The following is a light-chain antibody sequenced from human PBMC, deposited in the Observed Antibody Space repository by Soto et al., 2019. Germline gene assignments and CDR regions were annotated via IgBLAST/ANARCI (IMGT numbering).Light chain of an antibody. Sequence: EIVLTQSPGTLSLSPWERATLSCRARQSVSSSYLAWYQQKPGQAPRLLVYGASSRATGIPDRFSGSGSGTDFTLTISRLEPEDFAVYYCQQYGSSPPLTFGGGTKVDIK. CDR1: QSVSSSY. J-gene: IGKJ4*02. CDR3: QQYGSSPPLT. CDR2: GAS. V-gene: IGKV3-20*01.